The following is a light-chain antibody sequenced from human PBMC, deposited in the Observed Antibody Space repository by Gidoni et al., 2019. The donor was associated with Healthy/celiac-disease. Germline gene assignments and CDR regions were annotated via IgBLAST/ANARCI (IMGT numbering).Light chain of an antibody. Sequence: DIVMTQSPLSLPVTPGEPASISCRSGQSLLHSNGYNYLDWYLQKPGQSPQLLIYLGSNRASGVPDRFSGSGSGTDFTLKISRVEAEDVGVYYCMQARQTPCSFGQGTKLEIK. V-gene: IGKV2-28*01. CDR1: QSLLHSNGYNY. J-gene: IGKJ2*04. CDR3: MQARQTPCS. CDR2: LGS.